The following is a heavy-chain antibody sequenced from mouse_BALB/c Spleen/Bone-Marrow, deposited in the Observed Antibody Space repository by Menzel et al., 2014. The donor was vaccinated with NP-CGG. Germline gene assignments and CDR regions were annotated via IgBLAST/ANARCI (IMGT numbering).Heavy chain of an antibody. CDR2: ISSGSSTI. J-gene: IGHJ2*01. CDR1: GSTFSSFG. V-gene: IGHV5-17*02. D-gene: IGHD1-1*01. CDR3: ASSPYGYFDY. Sequence: EVQLVESGGGLVQPGGSRKLSCAASGSTFSSFGMHWVRQAPEKGLEWVAYISSGSSTIYYADTVKGRFTISRDNPKNTLFLQMTSLRSEDTAMYYCASSPYGYFDYWGQGTTLTVSS.